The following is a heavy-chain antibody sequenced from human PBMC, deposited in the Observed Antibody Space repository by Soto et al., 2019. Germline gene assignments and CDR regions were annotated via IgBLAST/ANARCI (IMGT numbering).Heavy chain of an antibody. V-gene: IGHV3-11*06. D-gene: IGHD3-22*01. J-gene: IGHJ4*02. CDR2: ISSSSSYT. CDR1: GFTFSDYY. Sequence: GGSLRLSCAASGFTFSDYYMSWIRQAPGKGLEWVSYISSSSSYTNYADSVKGRFTISRDKAKNSLCLQMNSLRAEDTAVYYCAIVITSSSFDYGGQGTLVTVS. CDR3: AIVITSSSFDY.